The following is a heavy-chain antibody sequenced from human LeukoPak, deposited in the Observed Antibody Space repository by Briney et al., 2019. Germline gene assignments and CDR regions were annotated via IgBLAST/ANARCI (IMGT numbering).Heavy chain of an antibody. Sequence: GGSLRLSCAASGFTFSSYWMSWVRQAPGKGLEWVANIKQDGSEKYYVDSVKGRFTISRENAKNSLYLQMNSVRDEDTAVYYCARGRSYGYSYDYWGQGTLVTVSS. CDR2: IKQDGSEK. J-gene: IGHJ4*02. V-gene: IGHV3-7*03. D-gene: IGHD5-18*01. CDR1: GFTFSSYW. CDR3: ARGRSYGYSYDY.